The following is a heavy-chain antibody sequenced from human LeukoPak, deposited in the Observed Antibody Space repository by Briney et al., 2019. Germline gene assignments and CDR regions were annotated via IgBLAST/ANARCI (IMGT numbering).Heavy chain of an antibody. D-gene: IGHD6-13*01. CDR1: GFTVSRNY. J-gene: IGHJ6*02. V-gene: IGHV3-53*04. CDR3: ARDNKRVGITAASTFGMDV. Sequence: GGSLRLSCAASGFTVSRNYMSWVRQAPGKGLEWVSVIYSGGTTYYADSVKGRFTISRHNSKNTLYLQMNSLRAEDTAVYYCARDNKRVGITAASTFGMDVWGQGTTVTVSS. CDR2: IYSGGTT.